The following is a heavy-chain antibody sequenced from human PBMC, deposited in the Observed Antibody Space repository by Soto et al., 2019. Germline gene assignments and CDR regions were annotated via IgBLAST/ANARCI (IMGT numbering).Heavy chain of an antibody. Sequence: PGGSLRLSCAASGFTFDDYAMHWVRQAPGKGLEWVSGISWNSRSIGYADSVKGRFTISRDNAKNSLYLQMNSLRSEDTAVYYCASGSYCSSTSCYGGYYYYYGMDVWGQGTTVTVSS. V-gene: IGHV3-9*01. D-gene: IGHD2-2*01. J-gene: IGHJ6*02. CDR3: ASGSYCSSTSCYGGYYYYYGMDV. CDR1: GFTFDDYA. CDR2: ISWNSRSI.